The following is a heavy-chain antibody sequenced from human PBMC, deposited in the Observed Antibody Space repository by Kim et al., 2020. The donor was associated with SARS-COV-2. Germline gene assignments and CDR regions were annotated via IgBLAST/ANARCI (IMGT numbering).Heavy chain of an antibody. Sequence: ASVKVSCRASGYTFTDYYMHWVRQAPGHGLECMGWMNPKSGDTKYAQHFQGRVTMTRDTSINTAYMELSRLTSDDTDVYYCASGGPPVAGSAIDHWGPGT. CDR1: GYTFTDYY. CDR3: ASGGPPVAGSAIDH. V-gene: IGHV1-2*02. CDR2: MNPKSGDT. J-gene: IGHJ4*02. D-gene: IGHD6-19*01.